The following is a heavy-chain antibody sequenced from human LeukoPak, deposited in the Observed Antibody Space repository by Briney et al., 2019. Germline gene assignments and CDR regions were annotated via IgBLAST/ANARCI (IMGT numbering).Heavy chain of an antibody. CDR2: ISGSGGST. J-gene: IGHJ4*02. CDR1: GFTFSSYA. Sequence: GESLKISCAASGFTFSSYAMSWVRQAPGKGLEWVSAISGSGGSTYYADSVKGRFTISRDNSKNTLYLQMNSLRAEDTAVYYCAKGPSGYSYGPFDYWGQGTLVTVSS. CDR3: AKGPSGYSYGPFDY. V-gene: IGHV3-23*01. D-gene: IGHD5-18*01.